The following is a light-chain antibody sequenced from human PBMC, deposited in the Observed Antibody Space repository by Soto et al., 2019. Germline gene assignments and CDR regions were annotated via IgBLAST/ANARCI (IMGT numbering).Light chain of an antibody. V-gene: IGLV2-14*01. J-gene: IGLJ2*01. CDR2: DLS. Sequence: QSALTQPASVSGSPGQSITISCTGTSSDVGGYNYVYWYQQHPGKAPKLMIYDLSNRPSGVSNRFSGYKSGNTASLTISGLQADDEADYYCSAYTSSSTVVFGGGTKHTVL. CDR3: SAYTSSSTVV. CDR1: SSDVGGYNY.